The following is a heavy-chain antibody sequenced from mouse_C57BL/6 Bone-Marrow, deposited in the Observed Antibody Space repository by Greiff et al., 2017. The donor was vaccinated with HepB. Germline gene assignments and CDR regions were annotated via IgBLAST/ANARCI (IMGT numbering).Heavy chain of an antibody. V-gene: IGHV1-80*01. J-gene: IGHJ3*01. Sequence: QVQLQQSGAELVKPGASVKISCKASGYAFSSYWMNWVKQRPGKGLEWIGQIYPGDGDTNYNGKFKGKATLTADKSSSTAYMQLSSLTSEDSAVYFCARGDYYGSKWFAYWGQGTLVTVSA. CDR2: IYPGDGDT. CDR1: GYAFSSYW. CDR3: ARGDYYGSKWFAY. D-gene: IGHD1-1*01.